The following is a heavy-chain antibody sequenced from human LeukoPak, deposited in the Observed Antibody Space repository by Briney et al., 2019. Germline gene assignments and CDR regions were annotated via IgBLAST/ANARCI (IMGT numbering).Heavy chain of an antibody. D-gene: IGHD5-18*01. CDR2: VKQDGSET. J-gene: IGHJ5*02. Sequence: GGSLRLSCAASGFTFSSNWMSWVRQAPGKGLEWVANVKQDGSETYYVDSVKGRFTISRDNAKNSLFLQMKPLRVEEGAVYYCARAYSYAFEPWGQGTLVTVSS. CDR1: GFTFSSNW. CDR3: ARAYSYAFEP. V-gene: IGHV3-7*04.